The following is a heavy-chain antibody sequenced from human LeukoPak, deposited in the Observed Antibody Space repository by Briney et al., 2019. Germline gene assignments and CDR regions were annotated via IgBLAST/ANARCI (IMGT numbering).Heavy chain of an antibody. Sequence: ASVKVSCKVSGYTLTELSMHWVRQAPGKGLEWMGGFDPEDGETIYAQKFQGRVTMTEDTSTDTAYMELSSLRSEDTAVYYCARDNYGSGNRGRFDPWGQGTLVTVSS. CDR2: FDPEDGET. CDR3: ARDNYGSGNRGRFDP. V-gene: IGHV1-24*01. D-gene: IGHD3-10*01. CDR1: GYTLTELS. J-gene: IGHJ5*02.